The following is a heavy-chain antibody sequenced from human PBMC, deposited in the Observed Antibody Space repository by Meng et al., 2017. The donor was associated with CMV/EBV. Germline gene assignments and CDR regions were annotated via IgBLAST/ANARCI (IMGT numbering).Heavy chain of an antibody. J-gene: IGHJ4*02. CDR1: GVSIRTHY. Sequence: QVQLQQSGPGLVKPSETLSLPCRVSGVSIRTHYWSWVRQTPGKGLEWIASIHYTGRADYSPSLKSRLTISVDTSGSQLSLKLSSVTPADTAMYYCAERGGGYWGQGILVTVSS. CDR3: AERGGGY. D-gene: IGHD1-1*01. V-gene: IGHV4-59*11. CDR2: IHYTGRA.